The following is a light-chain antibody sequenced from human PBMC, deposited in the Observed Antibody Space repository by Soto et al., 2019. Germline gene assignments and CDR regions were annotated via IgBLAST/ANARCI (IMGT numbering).Light chain of an antibody. J-gene: IGKJ1*01. CDR2: GAS. V-gene: IGKV3-20*01. CDR3: QQYGSSLART. CDR1: QSVSSSY. Sequence: EIVLTQSPGTLSLSPGERATLSCRASQSVSSSYLAWYQQKPGQAPRLLIYGASSRATAIPDRFSGSGSGKDFTLTIRRLEPEDFAVYYCQQYGSSLARTLGQGTKVDIK.